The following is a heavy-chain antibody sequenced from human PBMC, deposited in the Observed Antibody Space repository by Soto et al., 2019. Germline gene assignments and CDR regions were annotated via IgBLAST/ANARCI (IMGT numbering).Heavy chain of an antibody. J-gene: IGHJ6*04. CDR1: GGSISSCGYS. Sequence: LSLTCAVSGGSISSCGYSWSWIRQPPGKGLEWIGYIYHSGSTYYNPSLKSRVTISVDRSKNQFYLKLSSVTAADTAVYYCARGIGSGYYYYGMDVWGKGTTVTDSS. V-gene: IGHV4-30-2*01. CDR3: ARGIGSGYYYYGMDV. D-gene: IGHD1-26*01. CDR2: IYHSGST.